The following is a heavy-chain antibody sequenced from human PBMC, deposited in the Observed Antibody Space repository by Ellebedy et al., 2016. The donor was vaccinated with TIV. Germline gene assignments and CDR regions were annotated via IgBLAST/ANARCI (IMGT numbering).Heavy chain of an antibody. CDR3: AKLGYYDFWSGYYPWFNP. J-gene: IGHJ5*02. V-gene: IGHV4-59*13. CDR1: GGSISSYY. Sequence: SETLSLTXTVSGGSISSYYWSWIRQPPGKGLEWIGYIYYSGSTNYNPSLKSRVTISVDTSKNQFSLKLSSVTAADTAVYYCAKLGYYDFWSGYYPWFNPWGQGTLVTVSS. D-gene: IGHD3-3*01. CDR2: IYYSGST.